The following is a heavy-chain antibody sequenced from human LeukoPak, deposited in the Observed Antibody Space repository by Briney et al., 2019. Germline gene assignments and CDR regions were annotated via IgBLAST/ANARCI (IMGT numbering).Heavy chain of an antibody. Sequence: PGGSLRLSCVVSGFTLSSYAMSWVRQAPGKGLEWVAATSSSDSGKYHADSVRGRFTISRDNSKNTLYLQMTSLRADDTAVYYCAKEWGVDYGLRYWGQGTLVTVSS. V-gene: IGHV3-23*01. D-gene: IGHD4-17*01. CDR2: TSSSDSGK. CDR3: AKEWGVDYGLRY. CDR1: GFTLSSYA. J-gene: IGHJ4*02.